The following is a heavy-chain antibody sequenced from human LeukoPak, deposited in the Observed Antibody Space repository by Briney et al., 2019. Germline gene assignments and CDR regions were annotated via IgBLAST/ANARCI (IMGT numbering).Heavy chain of an antibody. CDR2: LPYDGNNE. J-gene: IGHJ4*02. CDR3: AKDGLYCTGGSCYNLLNS. Sequence: PGGSLRLSCAASGFFFSNSGMHWVCQAPGKRLEWVAILPYDGNNEYYVDVVKGRFTATRDNSENTLYLKMNSLRSEDTAVYYCAKDGLYCTGGSCYNLLNSWGQGTLVIVSS. CDR1: GFFFSNSG. D-gene: IGHD2-15*01. V-gene: IGHV3-30*18.